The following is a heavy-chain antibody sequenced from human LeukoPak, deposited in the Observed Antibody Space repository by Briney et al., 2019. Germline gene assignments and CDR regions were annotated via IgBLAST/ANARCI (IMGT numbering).Heavy chain of an antibody. CDR2: INPNSGGT. J-gene: IGHJ5*02. CDR1: GYTFTGYY. CDR3: ANKLRGANNWFDP. V-gene: IGHV1-2*02. D-gene: IGHD1-26*01. Sequence: GASVKVSCKASGYTFTGYYMHWVRQAPGQGLEWMGWINPNSGGTNYAQKFHGRVTMTRDTSISTAYMELSRLRSDDTAVYYCANKLRGANNWFDPWGQGTLVTVSS.